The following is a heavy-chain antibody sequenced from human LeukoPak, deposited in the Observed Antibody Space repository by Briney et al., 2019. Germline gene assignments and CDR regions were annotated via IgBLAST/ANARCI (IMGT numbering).Heavy chain of an antibody. D-gene: IGHD3-10*01. J-gene: IGHJ4*02. CDR1: GYTFTSNY. V-gene: IGHV1-46*01. Sequence: ASVKVSCKAFGYTFTSNYMHWVRQAPGQGPEWMGVISPSGGSTTYAQKFQGRVTLTRDMSTSTDYLELSSLRSEDTAVYYCTGNYYGSGSYADFDYWGQGTLVTVSS. CDR2: ISPSGGST. CDR3: TGNYYGSGSYADFDY.